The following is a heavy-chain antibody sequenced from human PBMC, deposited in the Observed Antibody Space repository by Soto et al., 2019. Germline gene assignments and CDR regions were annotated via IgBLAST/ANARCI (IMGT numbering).Heavy chain of an antibody. J-gene: IGHJ2*01. V-gene: IGHV4-39*01. Sequence: QLQLQESGPGLVKPSETLSLTCNVSGGSITGSSYYWAWIRQPPGKGLEWMGSFYHAGNTYYNPSLRSRVTISVDRSENQFSLRRSSVTAADTALYCCARHEGDSDFWSGCSQFDLWGRGTLVTVSS. D-gene: IGHD3-3*01. CDR2: FYHAGNT. CDR1: GGSITGSSYY. CDR3: ARHEGDSDFWSGCSQFDL.